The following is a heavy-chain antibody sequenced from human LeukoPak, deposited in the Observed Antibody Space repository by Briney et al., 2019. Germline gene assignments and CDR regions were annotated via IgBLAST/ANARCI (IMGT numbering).Heavy chain of an antibody. CDR3: ARDAVGATRRDYFDY. Sequence: SETLSLTCTVSGGSISSSYWNWIRQPPGKGLEWIGYIYYSGSTNNNPSLKSRVTMSLDTSKNQFSLKLSSVTAADTAVYYCARDAVGATRRDYFDYWGQGTLVTVSS. D-gene: IGHD1-26*01. CDR2: IYYSGST. V-gene: IGHV4-59*01. J-gene: IGHJ4*02. CDR1: GGSISSSY.